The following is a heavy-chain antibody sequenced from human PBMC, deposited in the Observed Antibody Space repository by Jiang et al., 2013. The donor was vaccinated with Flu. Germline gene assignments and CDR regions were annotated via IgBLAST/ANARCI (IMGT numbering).Heavy chain of an antibody. Sequence: VSWIRQPPGKALEWLARIDWDDDKYYSTSLKTRLTISKDTSKNQVVLTMTNMDPVDTATYYCARGKLRGSGSYSRRVYYYYGMDVWGQGTTVTVSS. V-gene: IGHV2-70*11. CDR3: ARGKLRGSGSYSRRVYYYYGMDV. D-gene: IGHD3-10*01. J-gene: IGHJ6*02. CDR2: IDWDDDK.